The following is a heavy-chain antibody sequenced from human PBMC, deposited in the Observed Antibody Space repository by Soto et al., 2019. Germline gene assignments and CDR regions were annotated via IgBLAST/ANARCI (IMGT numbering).Heavy chain of an antibody. CDR2: VSIGGST. Sequence: GGSLRLSCAASGFTFSSYAMGWVRQGPGEGLEWVAVVSIGGSTHYADSVRGRFTISRDNSKNTLSLQMNSLTAEDTAVYFCANRSGAGGNFDYWGQGDLVTVSS. J-gene: IGHJ4*02. CDR3: ANRSGAGGNFDY. V-gene: IGHV3-23*01. D-gene: IGHD6-19*01. CDR1: GFTFSSYA.